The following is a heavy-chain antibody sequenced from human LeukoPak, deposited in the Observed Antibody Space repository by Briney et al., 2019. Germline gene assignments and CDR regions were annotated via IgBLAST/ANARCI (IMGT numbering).Heavy chain of an antibody. CDR2: IKQDGSEK. CDR1: GFTFSSYW. D-gene: IGHD2-15*01. CDR3: ARGLGVVVAATAFDI. Sequence: GGSLRLSCAASGFTFSSYWMSWVRQAPGKGLEWVANIKQDGSEKYYVDSVKGRFTISRDNAKNSLSLQMNSLRAEDTAVYYCARGLGVVVAATAFDIWGQGTMVTVSS. V-gene: IGHV3-7*01. J-gene: IGHJ3*02.